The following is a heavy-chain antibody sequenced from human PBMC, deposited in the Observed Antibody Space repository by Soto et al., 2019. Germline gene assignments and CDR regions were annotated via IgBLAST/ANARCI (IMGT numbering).Heavy chain of an antibody. D-gene: IGHD2-15*01. J-gene: IGHJ4*02. V-gene: IGHV1-18*01. CDR2: ISAYNGNT. Sequence: QVQLVQSGAEVKNPGASVKVSCKASGYTFTSYGISWARQAPGQGLEWMGWISAYNGNTHYAQKIQGGVTITADTTASTAYSELRSLRSDDTAVYYCARDRVVGADYWGQGTLVTVSS. CDR1: GYTFTSYG. CDR3: ARDRVVGADY.